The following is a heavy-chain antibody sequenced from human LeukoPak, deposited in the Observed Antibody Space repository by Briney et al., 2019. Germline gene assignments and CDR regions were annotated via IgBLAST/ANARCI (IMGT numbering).Heavy chain of an antibody. Sequence: SETLSLTCTVSGVSISNSDYFWGWIRQPRGKGREWIGRIYYCGSSYYSPSLKSRLAISVDTSKHQFSLKLSSVTAADTAVYYCANYCSSSSCHTRRAFDIWGQGTMVTVSS. CDR3: ANYCSSSSCHTRRAFDI. J-gene: IGHJ3*02. V-gene: IGHV4-39*01. D-gene: IGHD2-2*02. CDR1: GVSISNSDYF. CDR2: IYYCGSS.